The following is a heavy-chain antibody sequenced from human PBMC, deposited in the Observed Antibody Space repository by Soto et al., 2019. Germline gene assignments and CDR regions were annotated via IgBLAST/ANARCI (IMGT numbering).Heavy chain of an antibody. CDR1: GFTVSSNY. D-gene: IGHD3-16*02. CDR2: IRSDGST. Sequence: GGSLRLSCAATGFTVSSNYMSWVRQAPGKGLEWVSVIRSDGSTYYADSVKGRFTISRDNSKNSLYLQMNSLRAEDTAVYYCARDFYDYIWGSYRYTSPAFDIWGQGTMVTVSS. CDR3: ARDFYDYIWGSYRYTSPAFDI. V-gene: IGHV3-66*01. J-gene: IGHJ3*02.